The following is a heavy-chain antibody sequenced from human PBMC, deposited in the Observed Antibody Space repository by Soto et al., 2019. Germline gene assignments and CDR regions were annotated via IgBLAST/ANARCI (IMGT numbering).Heavy chain of an antibody. CDR2: IYWDDDK. V-gene: IGHV2-5*02. Sequence: QITLKESGPTLVKPTQTLTLTCTFSGFSLSTSGVGVGWIRQPPGKALEWLVFIYWDDDKRYSPSLKSRLTIYKDTSNNQVLRTRTNMDPVDTATYYCAHRVHDSSNWNSGYFDYWGQGTLVTVSS. CDR3: AHRVHDSSNWNSGYFDY. CDR1: GFSLSTSGVG. J-gene: IGHJ4*02. D-gene: IGHD1-1*01.